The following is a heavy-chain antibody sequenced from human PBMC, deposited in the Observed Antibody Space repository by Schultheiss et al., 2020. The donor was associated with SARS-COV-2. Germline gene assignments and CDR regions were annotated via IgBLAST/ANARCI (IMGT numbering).Heavy chain of an antibody. Sequence: SETLSLTCAVYGFSINTDYFWGWIRQPPGKGLEWIGTVYHTGTTYYNPSLRGRVTMSVDTSKNQFSLRLNSVTAADTAVYYCARERRRHGIAVAQFDYWGQGTLVTVSS. V-gene: IGHV4-38-2*02. J-gene: IGHJ4*02. CDR1: GFSINTDYF. CDR2: VYHTGTT. CDR3: ARERRRHGIAVAQFDY. D-gene: IGHD6-19*01.